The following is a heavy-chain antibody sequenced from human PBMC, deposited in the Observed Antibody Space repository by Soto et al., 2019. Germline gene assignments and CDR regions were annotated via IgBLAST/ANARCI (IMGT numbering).Heavy chain of an antibody. Sequence: GGSLRLSCAASGFTFSNYAIHWVRQAPGKGLEWVAVISYDGNNRSYADSGKGRFTISRDNSKNTLYLQMNSLRGEDTAVFYCARERYSRSWYPGETPYNYYAMDVWGQGTTVTVSS. J-gene: IGHJ6*02. CDR3: ARERYSRSWYPGETPYNYYAMDV. CDR1: GFTFSNYA. CDR2: ISYDGNNR. V-gene: IGHV3-30-3*01. D-gene: IGHD6-13*01.